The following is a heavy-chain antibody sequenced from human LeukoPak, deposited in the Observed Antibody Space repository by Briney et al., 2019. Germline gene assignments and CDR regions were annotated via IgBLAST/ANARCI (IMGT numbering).Heavy chain of an antibody. CDR2: ITSSGDIK. CDR3: TRDIYGDEDFDY. D-gene: IGHD3-10*01. J-gene: IGHJ4*02. V-gene: IGHV3-48*03. CDR1: GFTFTTYE. Sequence: GGSLRLSCATSGFTFTTYEMNWVRQAPGKGLEWVSYITSSGDIKTYADPVKGRFTMSRDDAKNSVYLQMNSLRPEDTAVYYCTRDIYGDEDFDYWGQGTLVSVSS.